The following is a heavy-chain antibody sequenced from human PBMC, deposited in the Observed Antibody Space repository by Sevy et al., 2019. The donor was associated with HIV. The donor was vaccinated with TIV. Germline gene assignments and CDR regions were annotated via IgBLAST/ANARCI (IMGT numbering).Heavy chain of an antibody. J-gene: IGHJ6*02. CDR2: IYYSGST. CDR3: ASLYADFWSGYYYRYGMDV. CDR1: GGSISSGGYY. Sequence: SETLSLTCTVSGGSISSGGYYWSWIRQHPGKGLEWIGYIYYSGSTYYNPSLKSRVTISVDTSKNQFSLKLSSVTAADTAGYYCASLYADFWSGYYYRYGMDVWGQGTTVTVSS. D-gene: IGHD3-3*01. V-gene: IGHV4-31*03.